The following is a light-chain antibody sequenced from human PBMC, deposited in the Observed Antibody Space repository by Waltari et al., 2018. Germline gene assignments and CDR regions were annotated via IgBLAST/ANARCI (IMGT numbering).Light chain of an antibody. CDR3: HQRSNWPSYT. Sequence: EIVLTQSPATLSLSPGERATLSCRASQSVSSYLAWYQQKPGQAPRRLIYDASNRATGIPARFSGSGSGTDFTLTISSLEPEDFAVYYCHQRSNWPSYTFGQGTNVGIK. V-gene: IGKV3-11*01. CDR2: DAS. J-gene: IGKJ2*01. CDR1: QSVSSY.